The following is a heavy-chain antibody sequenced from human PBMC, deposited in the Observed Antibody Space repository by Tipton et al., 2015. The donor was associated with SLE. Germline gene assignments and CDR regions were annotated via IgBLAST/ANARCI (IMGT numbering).Heavy chain of an antibody. D-gene: IGHD2-15*01. V-gene: IGHV1-3*01. Sequence: QVQLVQSGPEVKKPGASVKVSCKASGFTFTPYALHWVRQAPGQRLEWMGWIDAGRGNTKYSQKFQGRLPITRDTSASTVYMELSSLRSEDTAVYYCARDNCSVTSCFDPWGQGTLVTVAS. CDR2: IDAGRGNT. CDR3: ARDNCSVTSCFDP. J-gene: IGHJ5*02. CDR1: GFTFTPYA.